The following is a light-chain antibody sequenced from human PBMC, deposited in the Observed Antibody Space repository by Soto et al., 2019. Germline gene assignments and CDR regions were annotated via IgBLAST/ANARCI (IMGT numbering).Light chain of an antibody. J-gene: IGLJ2*01. Sequence: QSVLTQPPSVSAAPGQKVTISCSGSSSNIVSWYQQLPGTAPKLLIYDNNKRPSGIPDRFSGSKSGTSATLGITGLQTVDEADYYCGMWDSSLSVVVFGGGTKLTVL. CDR1: SSNI. CDR3: GMWDSSLSVVV. CDR2: DNN. V-gene: IGLV1-51*01.